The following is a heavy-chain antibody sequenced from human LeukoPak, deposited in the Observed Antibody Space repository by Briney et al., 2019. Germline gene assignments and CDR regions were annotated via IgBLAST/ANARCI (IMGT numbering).Heavy chain of an antibody. Sequence: GGSLRLSCAASGFTVSSNYMSWVRQAPGKGLEWVSVIYSGGSTYYADSVKGRFTISRDNSKNTLYLQMNSLRAEDTAVYYCARDSVAGYSWFDPWGQGTLVTVSS. CDR1: GFTVSSNY. V-gene: IGHV3-53*01. D-gene: IGHD6-19*01. CDR3: ARDSVAGYSWFDP. CDR2: IYSGGST. J-gene: IGHJ5*02.